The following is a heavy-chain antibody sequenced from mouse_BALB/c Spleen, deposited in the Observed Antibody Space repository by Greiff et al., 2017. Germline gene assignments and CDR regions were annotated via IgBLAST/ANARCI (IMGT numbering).Heavy chain of an antibody. CDR2: ISYSGST. D-gene: IGHD2-3*01. CDR3: ARSKDGYQWYFDV. Sequence: DVKLQESGPRLVKPSQTLSLTCSVTGDSITSGYWNWIRKFPGNKLEYMGYISYSGSTYYNPSLKSRISITRDTSKNQYYLQLNSVTTEDTATYYCARSKDGYQWYFDVWGAGTTVTVSS. J-gene: IGHJ1*01. CDR1: GDSITSGY. V-gene: IGHV3-8*02.